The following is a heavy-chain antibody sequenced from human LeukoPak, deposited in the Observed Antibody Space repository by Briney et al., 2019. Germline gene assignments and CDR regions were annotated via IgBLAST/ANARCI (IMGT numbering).Heavy chain of an antibody. CDR3: ARGYCSSTSCYAFDV. J-gene: IGHJ3*01. D-gene: IGHD2-2*01. CDR2: IYSGGNT. Sequence: GGSLRLSCAGSGFTVSNNYMTWVRQGPGKGLEWVSIIYSGGNTYYADSVKGRFTISRDNSKNTLYLQMNSLRAEDTAVYYCARGYCSSTSCYAFDVWGQGTMVTVSS. CDR1: GFTVSNNY. V-gene: IGHV3-66*01.